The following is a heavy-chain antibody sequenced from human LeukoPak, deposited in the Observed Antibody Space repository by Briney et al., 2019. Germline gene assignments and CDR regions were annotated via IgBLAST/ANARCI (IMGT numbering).Heavy chain of an antibody. V-gene: IGHV1-69*04. D-gene: IGHD5-18*01. CDR1: GGTFSSYA. J-gene: IGHJ4*02. CDR3: ARDLGFVDTAMVTPFDY. CDR2: IIPILGIA. Sequence: GASVKVSCKASGGTFSSYAISWVRQAPGQGLEWMGRIIPILGIANYAQKFQGRVTITADKSTSTAYMELSSLRSEDTAVYYCARDLGFVDTAMVTPFDYWGQGTLVTVSS.